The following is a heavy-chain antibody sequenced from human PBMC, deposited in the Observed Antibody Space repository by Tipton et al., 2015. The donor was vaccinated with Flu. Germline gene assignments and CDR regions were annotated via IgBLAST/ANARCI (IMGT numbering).Heavy chain of an antibody. Sequence: QLVQSGGGLVQPGGSLRLSCAASGFTLSNYWMSWVRQAPGKGLEWVAHINQNGSEKAYVESVKGRFTISRDNAKNSLFLQMHSLRAEDTAVYYCVRFAGGSWGQGTLVTVSS. J-gene: IGHJ5*02. CDR2: INQNGSEK. CDR1: GFTLSNYW. V-gene: IGHV3-7*01. D-gene: IGHD3-16*01. CDR3: VRFAGGS.